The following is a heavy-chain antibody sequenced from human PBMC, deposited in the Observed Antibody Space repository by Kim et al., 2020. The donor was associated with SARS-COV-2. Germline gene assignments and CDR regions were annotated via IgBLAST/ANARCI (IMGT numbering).Heavy chain of an antibody. J-gene: IGHJ4*02. CDR1: GGSFSGYY. Sequence: SETLSLTCAVYGGSFSGYYWSWIRQPPGKGLEWIGEINHSGSTNYNPSLKSRVTISVDTSKNQFSLKLSSVTAADTAVYYCARSSLLTGLFDYWGQGTLVTVSS. CDR3: ARSSLLTGLFDY. CDR2: INHSGST. V-gene: IGHV4-34*01. D-gene: IGHD3-9*01.